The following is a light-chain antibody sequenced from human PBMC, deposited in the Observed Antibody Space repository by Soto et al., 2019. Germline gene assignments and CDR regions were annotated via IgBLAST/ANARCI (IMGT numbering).Light chain of an antibody. J-gene: IGKJ1*01. CDR1: QSVGIW. CDR3: QQYFAYPLT. V-gene: IGKV1-5*01. CDR2: GAS. Sequence: DIQLTQTPPTRSASVGDRVTITCRASQSVGIWLAWYQHKPGKAPKVFVYGASSLETGVPSRFGGSGSATEFTLVINGLQADDSATYYCQQYFAYPLTFGQGTKVEVK.